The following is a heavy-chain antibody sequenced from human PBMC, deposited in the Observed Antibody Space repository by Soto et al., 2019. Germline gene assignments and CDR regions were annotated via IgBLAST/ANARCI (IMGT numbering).Heavy chain of an antibody. D-gene: IGHD3-3*01. CDR3: AMTMGAAYSLLGIDC. V-gene: IGHV1-69*01. CDR1: GGTFNSYA. Sequence: QVQLVQSGAEVRKPGSSVKLSCMASGGTFNSYAISWLRQAPGHGLEWLGGFTPIFSSAKYAQKFQVRLTITAAESTSTADMDLSSLTTDVAALYLCAMTMGAAYSLLGIDCWGAGTPVTVST. CDR2: FTPIFSSA. J-gene: IGHJ4*02.